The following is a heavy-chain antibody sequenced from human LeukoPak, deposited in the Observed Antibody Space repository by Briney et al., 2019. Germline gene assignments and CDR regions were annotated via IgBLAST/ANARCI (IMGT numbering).Heavy chain of an antibody. Sequence: ASVKVSCKASGYTFTSYGISWVRQAPGQGLEWMGWISAYNGNTNYAQKLQGRVTMTTDTSTSTAYMEPRSLRSDDTAVYYCARDVEQQLVRAVDYWGQETLVTVSS. CDR3: ARDVEQQLVRAVDY. V-gene: IGHV1-18*01. CDR2: ISAYNGNT. D-gene: IGHD6-13*01. CDR1: GYTFTSYG. J-gene: IGHJ4*02.